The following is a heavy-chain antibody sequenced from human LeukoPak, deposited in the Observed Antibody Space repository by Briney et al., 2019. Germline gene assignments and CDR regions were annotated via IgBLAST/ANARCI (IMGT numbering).Heavy chain of an antibody. V-gene: IGHV4-59*01. CDR1: GGSISSYY. J-gene: IGHJ5*02. Sequence: SETLSLTCTVSGGSISSYYWSWLRQPPGKGLEWIGYIYYSGSTNYNPSLKSRVTISVDTSKNQFSLKLSSVTAADTTVYYCARDLPPTKYYDYVWGSYRPHGSGWFDPWGQGTLVTVSS. CDR2: IYYSGST. D-gene: IGHD3-16*02. CDR3: ARDLPPTKYYDYVWGSYRPHGSGWFDP.